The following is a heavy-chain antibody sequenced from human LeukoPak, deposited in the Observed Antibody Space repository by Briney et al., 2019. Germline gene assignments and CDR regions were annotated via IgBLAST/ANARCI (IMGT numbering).Heavy chain of an antibody. J-gene: IGHJ6*03. V-gene: IGHV3-20*04. CDR2: INWNGGST. CDR1: EFTFDDYG. D-gene: IGHD5-18*01. CDR3: AIAGYSYGTYYYYYYMDV. Sequence: PGGSLRLSCAASEFTFDDYGMSWVRQAPGKGLEWVSVINWNGGSTGYADSVKGRFTISRDNSKNSLYLQMNSLRAEDTALYYCAIAGYSYGTYYYYYYMDVWGKGTTVTVSS.